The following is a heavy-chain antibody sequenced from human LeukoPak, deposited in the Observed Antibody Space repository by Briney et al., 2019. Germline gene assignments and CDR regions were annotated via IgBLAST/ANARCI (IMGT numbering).Heavy chain of an antibody. J-gene: IGHJ4*02. V-gene: IGHV4-61*09. Sequence: PSETLSLTCTVSGGSISSSSYYWDWIRQPAGKGLESIGHISTSGSTNYNPSLKSRVTISVDTSKNQFSLKLSSVTAADTAVYYCARLYGDLDYWGQGTLVTVSS. D-gene: IGHD4-17*01. CDR2: ISTSGST. CDR1: GGSISSSSYY. CDR3: ARLYGDLDY.